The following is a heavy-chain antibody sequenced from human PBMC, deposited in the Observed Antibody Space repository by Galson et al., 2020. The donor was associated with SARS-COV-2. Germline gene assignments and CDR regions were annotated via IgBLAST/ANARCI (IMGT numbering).Heavy chain of an antibody. CDR2: ISGSFDNT. CDR1: GFTFTAYA. V-gene: IGHV3-23*01. Sequence: QAGGSLRLSCVASGFTFTAYALNWVRQAPGKGLEWVSGISGSFDNTYYADSVRGRFIISRDNSKNTMFLQMNSLRAEDTAIYYCAKSGLRRDYFESWGQGTLVTVSS. CDR3: AKSGLRRDYFES. J-gene: IGHJ4*02. D-gene: IGHD4-17*01.